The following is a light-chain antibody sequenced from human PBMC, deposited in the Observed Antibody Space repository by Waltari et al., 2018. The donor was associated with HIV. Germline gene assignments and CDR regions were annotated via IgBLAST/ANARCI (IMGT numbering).Light chain of an antibody. CDR3: SSFTNDFTVI. CDR2: DVD. CDR1: DSDFGYGNF. J-gene: IGLJ2*01. Sequence: SVVTQPASVSGFPGQSVTISCNGTDSDFGYGNFVSWYQQHPGKAPKVILFDVDSRASGVDDRCSGSKSGNTASLTISGLRTEDEANYYCSSFTNDFTVIFGGGTKVTIL. V-gene: IGLV2-14*03.